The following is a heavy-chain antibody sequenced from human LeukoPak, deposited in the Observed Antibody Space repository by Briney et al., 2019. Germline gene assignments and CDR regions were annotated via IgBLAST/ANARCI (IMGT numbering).Heavy chain of an antibody. CDR1: GGSISIYY. CDR3: ARESSGWFFDY. CDR2: IHTSGST. V-gene: IGHV4-4*07. D-gene: IGHD6-19*01. Sequence: PSETLSLTCTVSGGSISIYYWSWIRQPAGKGLEWIGRIHTSGSTKYNPSLKSRVTMSVDTSKNQFSLTLSSGTAADTAVYYCARESSGWFFDYWGQGTLVTVSS. J-gene: IGHJ4*02.